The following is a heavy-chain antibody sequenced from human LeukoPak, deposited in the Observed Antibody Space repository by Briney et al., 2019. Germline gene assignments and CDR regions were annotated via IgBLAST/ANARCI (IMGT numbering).Heavy chain of an antibody. J-gene: IGHJ4*02. V-gene: IGHV4-59*01. D-gene: IGHD5-24*01. CDR1: GGSISSYY. CDR3: AMTVEKGRDSYPVLDY. Sequence: SETLSLTCTVSGGSISSYYWSWIRQPPGKGLEWIGYIYYSGSTNYNPSLKSRVTISVDTSKNQFSLKLSSVTAADTAVYYCAMTVEKGRDSYPVLDYWGQGTLVTVSS. CDR2: IYYSGST.